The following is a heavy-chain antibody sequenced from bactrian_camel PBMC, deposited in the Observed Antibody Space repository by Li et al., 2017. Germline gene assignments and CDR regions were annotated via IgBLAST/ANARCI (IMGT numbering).Heavy chain of an antibody. D-gene: IGHD3*01. Sequence: QLVESGGGLVQPGGSLRLSCASSGFTFSSFAMCWVRQPPGKGLEWVSGINPGGGSTYYADSVEGRFTISRGSAKNTVYLHMNSLKPEDTAMYYCAVGAAMNDFHSQEVYWGQGTQVTVS. CDR1: GFTFSSFA. CDR3: AVGAAMNDFHSQEVY. CDR2: INPGGGST. J-gene: IGHJ4*01. V-gene: IGHV3S40*01.